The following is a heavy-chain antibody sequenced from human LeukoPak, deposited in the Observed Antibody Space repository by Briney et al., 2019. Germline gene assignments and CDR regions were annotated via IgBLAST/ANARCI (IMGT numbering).Heavy chain of an antibody. CDR2: IIPIFGTA. D-gene: IGHD2-15*01. CDR3: ARGSRGIYCSGGSCYSGSWFDP. Sequence: RASVKVSCKSSGYTITNYYMHWVRQAPGQGLEWMGGIIPIFGTANYAQKFQGRVTITADESTSTAYMELSSLRSEDTAVYYCARGSRGIYCSGGSCYSGSWFDPWGQGTLVTVSS. V-gene: IGHV1-69*13. CDR1: GYTITNYY. J-gene: IGHJ5*02.